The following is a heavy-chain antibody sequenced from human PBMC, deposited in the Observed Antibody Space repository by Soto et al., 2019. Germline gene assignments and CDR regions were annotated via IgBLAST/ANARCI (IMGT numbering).Heavy chain of an antibody. CDR3: ARANACTKGVCYFTHYYYKREA. CDR1: GYTFTSYD. V-gene: IGHV1-8*01. D-gene: IGHD2-8*01. Sequence: ASVKVSCKASGYTFTSYDINWVRQATGQGLEWMGWMNPNSGNTGYAQKFQGRVTMTRNTSISTAYMELSSLRSEDTAVYYCARANACTKGVCYFTHYYYKREAGENGTPAT. CDR2: MNPNSGNT. J-gene: IGHJ6*03.